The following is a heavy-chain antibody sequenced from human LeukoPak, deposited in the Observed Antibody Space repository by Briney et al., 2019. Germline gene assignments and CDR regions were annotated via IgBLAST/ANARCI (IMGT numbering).Heavy chain of an antibody. Sequence: SETLSLTCAVYGGSFSGYYWSWIRQPPGKGLEWIGEINHSGSTNYNPSLKSRVTISVDTSKNQFSLKLSSVTAADTAVYYCARRRGYFDGYFDYWGQGTLVTVSS. J-gene: IGHJ4*02. V-gene: IGHV4-34*01. CDR2: INHSGST. D-gene: IGHD3-9*01. CDR3: ARRRGYFDGYFDY. CDR1: GGSFSGYY.